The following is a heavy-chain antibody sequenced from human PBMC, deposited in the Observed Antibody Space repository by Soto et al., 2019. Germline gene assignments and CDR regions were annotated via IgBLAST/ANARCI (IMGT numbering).Heavy chain of an antibody. V-gene: IGHV1-69*02. J-gene: IGHJ5*02. Sequence: QVQLVQSGAEVKKPGSSVKVSCKASGGTFSSYTISWVRQAPGQELEWMGRIIPILGIANYAQKFQGRVTITADKSTSTAYMELSSLRTEDTAVYYCARVADAANGWFDPWGQGTLVTVSS. CDR1: GGTFSSYT. CDR2: IIPILGIA. D-gene: IGHD7-27*01. CDR3: ARVADAANGWFDP.